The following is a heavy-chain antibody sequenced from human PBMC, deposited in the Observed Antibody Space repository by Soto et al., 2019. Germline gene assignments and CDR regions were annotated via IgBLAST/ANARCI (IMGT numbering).Heavy chain of an antibody. CDR2: ISSSSNSK. Sequence: GESLKISCAASGFTFSTYWMNWVRQAPGKGLEWVSYISSSSNSKFYADSVKDRFTISRDNAKSLLYLQMNSLRAEDTAVYYCARDPFDCGDDCSPNYWGQGTRVTVSS. CDR3: ARDPFDCGDDCSPNY. CDR1: GFTFSTYW. J-gene: IGHJ4*02. D-gene: IGHD2-21*02. V-gene: IGHV3-21*06.